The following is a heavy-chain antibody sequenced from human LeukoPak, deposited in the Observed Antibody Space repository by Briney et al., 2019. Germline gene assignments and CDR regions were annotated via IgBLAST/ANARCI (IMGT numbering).Heavy chain of an antibody. CDR2: IRYDGSIK. CDR1: GFTFSSYG. Sequence: GGSLRLSCAAAGFTFSSYGIHWVRQAPGKGLEWVSFIRYDGSIKYYADSVKGRFTISRDNSKNTLYLQMNSLRPEDTAVYYCAKDGSRSREVFPYYYGSGRLYYMDVWGKGTTVTISS. V-gene: IGHV3-30*02. D-gene: IGHD3-10*01. J-gene: IGHJ6*03. CDR3: AKDGSRSREVFPYYYGSGRLYYMDV.